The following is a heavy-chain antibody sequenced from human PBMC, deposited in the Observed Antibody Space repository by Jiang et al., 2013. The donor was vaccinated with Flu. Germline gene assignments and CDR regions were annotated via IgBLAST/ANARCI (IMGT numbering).Heavy chain of an antibody. Sequence: GLVKPSETLSLTCTVSGGSISSYYWSWIRQPPGKGLEWIGYIYYSGSTNYNPSLKSRVTISVDTSKNQFSLKLSSVTAADTAVYYCARDAHYDSSGSRAFDIWGQGTMVTVSS. CDR1: GGSISSYY. D-gene: IGHD3-22*01. J-gene: IGHJ3*02. V-gene: IGHV4-59*01. CDR2: IYYSGST. CDR3: ARDAHYDSSGSRAFDI.